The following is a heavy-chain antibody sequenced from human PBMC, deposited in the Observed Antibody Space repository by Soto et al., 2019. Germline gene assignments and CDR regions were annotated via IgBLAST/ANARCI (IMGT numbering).Heavy chain of an antibody. CDR3: ARGDATEIVVTTYHALDV. J-gene: IGHJ6*02. CDR1: GGSLRNFG. Sequence: QVQLVQSGAEVKKPVASGMVSCTAAGGSLRNFGISGVRQAPGQGLEWMGAIIPVCGTPNYAQKIQDRVTINASESTTTIYMEVRSLTSEVTAVYYCARGDATEIVVTTYHALDVWGQGTTVTVSS. V-gene: IGHV1-69*12. CDR2: IIPVCGTP. D-gene: IGHD4-17*01.